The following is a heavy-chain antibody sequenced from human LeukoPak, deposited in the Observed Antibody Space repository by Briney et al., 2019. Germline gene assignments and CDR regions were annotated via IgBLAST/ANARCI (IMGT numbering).Heavy chain of an antibody. D-gene: IGHD6-13*01. CDR2: IYSGGST. Sequence: GGSLRLSCAASGFTFSDYWMNWVRQPPGKGLEWVSVIYSGGSTYYADSVKGRFTISRDNSKNTLYLQMNSLRAEDTAVYYCARARAGAGTFFFDYWGQGTLVTVSS. J-gene: IGHJ4*02. CDR3: ARARAGAGTFFFDY. V-gene: IGHV3-53*01. CDR1: GFTFSDYW.